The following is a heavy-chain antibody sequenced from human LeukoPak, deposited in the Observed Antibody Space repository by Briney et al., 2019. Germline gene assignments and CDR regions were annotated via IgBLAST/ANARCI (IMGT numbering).Heavy chain of an antibody. Sequence: GGSLRLSCAASGFTFSSYAMSWVRQAPGKGLEWVSTIGATGGDTYYADSVKGRFIISKDTSENTLFLHMDSLRAEDTAVYYCAPTLTDIYYRGIFDCWAQGTLVTVSS. J-gene: IGHJ4*02. CDR2: IGATGGDT. CDR1: GFTFSSYA. CDR3: APTLTDIYYRGIFDC. D-gene: IGHD1-26*01. V-gene: IGHV3-23*01.